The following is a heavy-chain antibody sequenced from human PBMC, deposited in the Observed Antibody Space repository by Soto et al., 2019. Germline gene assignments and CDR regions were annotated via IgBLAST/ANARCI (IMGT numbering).Heavy chain of an antibody. Sequence: PGGSLRLSCAASGFTFSSYGMHWVRQAPGKGLEWVAVISYDGSNKYYADSVKGRFTISRDNSKNTLYLQMNSLRAEDTAVYYCAKDKFGVGAEYYYYGMDVWGQGTTVTVSS. CDR1: GFTFSSYG. J-gene: IGHJ6*02. CDR2: ISYDGSNK. D-gene: IGHD1-26*01. V-gene: IGHV3-30*18. CDR3: AKDKFGVGAEYYYYGMDV.